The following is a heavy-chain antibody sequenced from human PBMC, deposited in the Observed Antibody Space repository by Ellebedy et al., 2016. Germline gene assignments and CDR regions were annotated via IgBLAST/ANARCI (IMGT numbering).Heavy chain of an antibody. CDR3: TRGGYSSGYFLFSYMDV. J-gene: IGHJ6*03. Sequence: GSLRLXCAVYGGSLSGYYWSWIRQPPGKGLEWIGEINDSGTTNHNPSLKSRVTISVDTSNRELSLKVSSVTAADTAVYYCTRGGYSSGYFLFSYMDVWGKGTTVTVSS. CDR1: GGSLSGYY. CDR2: INDSGTT. D-gene: IGHD6-19*01. V-gene: IGHV4-34*01.